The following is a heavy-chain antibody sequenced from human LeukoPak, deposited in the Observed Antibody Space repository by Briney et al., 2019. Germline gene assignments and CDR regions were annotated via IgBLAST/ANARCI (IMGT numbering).Heavy chain of an antibody. CDR2: IYTSGST. J-gene: IGHJ5*02. CDR3: AREYCSGGSCFELGFDP. D-gene: IGHD2-15*01. V-gene: IGHV4-4*07. CDR1: GGSISSYY. Sequence: SETLSLTCTVSGGSISSYYWSWIRQPAWKGLEWIGRIYTSGSTNYNPSLKSRVTMSVDTSKNQFSLKLSSVTAADTAVYYCAREYCSGGSCFELGFDPWGQGTLVTVSS.